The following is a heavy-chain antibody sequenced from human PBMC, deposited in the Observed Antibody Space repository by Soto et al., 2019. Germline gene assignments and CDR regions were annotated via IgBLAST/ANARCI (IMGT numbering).Heavy chain of an antibody. CDR3: AKDDSSGYYPGSFDY. Sequence: GGSLSLSCAASGFTFSIYGMHWVRHAPGKGLEWVAVISYDGSNKYYADSVKGRFTISRDNSKNTLYLQMNSLRAEDTAVYYCAKDDSSGYYPGSFDYWGQGTLVTVSS. J-gene: IGHJ4*02. D-gene: IGHD3-22*01. CDR1: GFTFSIYG. CDR2: ISYDGSNK. V-gene: IGHV3-30*18.